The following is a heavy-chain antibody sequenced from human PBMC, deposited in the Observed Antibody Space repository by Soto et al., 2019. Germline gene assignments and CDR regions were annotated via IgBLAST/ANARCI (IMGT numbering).Heavy chain of an antibody. CDR2: IIPIFGTA. J-gene: IGHJ6*02. D-gene: IGHD3-10*01. CDR1: GGTFSSYA. Sequence: GASVKVSCKASGGTFSSYAISWVRQAPGQGLEWMGGIIPIFGTANYAQKFQGRVAITADESTSTAYMELSSLRSEDTAVYYCAGTMVRGVITENYYYYYGMDVWGQGTTVTVSS. V-gene: IGHV1-69*13. CDR3: AGTMVRGVITENYYYYYGMDV.